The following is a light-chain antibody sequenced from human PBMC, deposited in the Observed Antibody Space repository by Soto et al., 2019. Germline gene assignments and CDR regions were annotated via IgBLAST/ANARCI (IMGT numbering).Light chain of an antibody. CDR3: SVWDETLNGWRV. J-gene: IGLJ1*01. Sequence: QSVLTQPPSVSGTPGQRVTISCYGSSSNIGTNIVTWYQQFPGTAPKLLIYADNQRPSGVPERFSGSKSGTSASLAISGLQSEDEADYFCSVWDETLNGWRVFGTGTKVTV. CDR1: SSNIGTNI. CDR2: ADN. V-gene: IGLV1-44*01.